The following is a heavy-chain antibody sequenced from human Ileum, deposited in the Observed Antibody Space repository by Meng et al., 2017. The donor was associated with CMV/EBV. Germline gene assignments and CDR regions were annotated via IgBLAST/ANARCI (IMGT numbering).Heavy chain of an antibody. D-gene: IGHD3-22*01. CDR2: ISRDNTYT. Sequence: GSLVVSGADMVKPGGSLSLSCGASGFSFSDFHMYWIRQAPGKGPEWVSFISRDNTYTNYADSVKGRFTISRDNAKNLLFLQMNSLRVEDTALYYCARGHYDSFWGRGTLVTVSS. CDR1: GFSFSDFH. CDR3: ARGHYDSF. V-gene: IGHV3-11*06. J-gene: IGHJ4*02.